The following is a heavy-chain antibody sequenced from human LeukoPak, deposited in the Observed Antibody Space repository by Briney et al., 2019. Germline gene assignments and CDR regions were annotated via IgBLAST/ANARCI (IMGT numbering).Heavy chain of an antibody. Sequence: GGSLRLSCSASGFTFSTYPMHWVRQAPGKGLEYVSTIFANGDITSYAASVKGRFTPSRDNSKNTLYLQMNSLRAEDTAVYYCARGQYYASGSYHNDYWGQGTLVTVSS. CDR2: IFANGDIT. J-gene: IGHJ4*02. V-gene: IGHV3-64*04. D-gene: IGHD3-10*01. CDR1: GFTFSTYP. CDR3: ARGQYYASGSYHNDY.